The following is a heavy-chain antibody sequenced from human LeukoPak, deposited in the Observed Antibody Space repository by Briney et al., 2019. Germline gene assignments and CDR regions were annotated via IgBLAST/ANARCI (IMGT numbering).Heavy chain of an antibody. V-gene: IGHV3-48*03. Sequence: QPGGSLRLSCAASGFTFSSYEMNWVRQAPGKGLEWVSYISSSGSTIYYADSVKGRFTISRDNSKNTLYLQMNSLRAEDTAVYYCARVPDIELNYYYMDVWGKGTTVTVSS. CDR3: ARVPDIELNYYYMDV. CDR2: ISSSGSTI. CDR1: GFTFSSYE. J-gene: IGHJ6*03. D-gene: IGHD2-8*01.